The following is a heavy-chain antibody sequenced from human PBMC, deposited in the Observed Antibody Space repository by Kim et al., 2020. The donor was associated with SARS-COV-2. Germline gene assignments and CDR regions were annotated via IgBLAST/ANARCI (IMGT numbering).Heavy chain of an antibody. D-gene: IGHD1-26*01. V-gene: IGHV3-33*06. CDR3: AKGEGKYFPDY. CDR2: K. J-gene: IGHJ4*02. Sequence: KYYADSVKGRFTISRDNSKNTLYLQMNSLRAEDTAVYYCAKGEGKYFPDYWGQGTLVTVSS.